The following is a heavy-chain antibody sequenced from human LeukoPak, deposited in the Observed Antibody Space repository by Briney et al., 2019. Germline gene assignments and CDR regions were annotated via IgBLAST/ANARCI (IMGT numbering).Heavy chain of an antibody. CDR2: TYYRSKWYN. CDR1: GDSVSSNSAA. D-gene: IGHD6-19*01. Sequence: SQTLSLTFAISGDSVSSNSAAWNWIRPSPSSGLEWLGRTYYRSKWYNDYAVSVKSRITINPDTSKNQFSLQLNSVTPEDTAVYYCARAQVAVANSFDYWGQGTLVTVSS. CDR3: ARAQVAVANSFDY. V-gene: IGHV6-1*01. J-gene: IGHJ4*02.